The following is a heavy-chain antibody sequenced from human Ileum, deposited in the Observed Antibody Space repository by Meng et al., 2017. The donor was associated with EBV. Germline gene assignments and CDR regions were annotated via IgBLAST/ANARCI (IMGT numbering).Heavy chain of an antibody. CDR1: AFSPITSGGS. J-gene: IGHJ4*02. CDR3: AHTKHSSGYYYHDY. CDR2: IYWNDDK. Sequence: QLPVEESGPSLVEPTKTLAPTCPFSAFSPITSGGSVGWIRQPPGKALEWLAVIYWNDDKGYSPYLKSRLTLTKDTSKNQVVLTMTNMDTVDTATYYCAHTKHSSGYYYHDYWGQGTLVTVSS. D-gene: IGHD3-22*01. V-gene: IGHV2-5*01.